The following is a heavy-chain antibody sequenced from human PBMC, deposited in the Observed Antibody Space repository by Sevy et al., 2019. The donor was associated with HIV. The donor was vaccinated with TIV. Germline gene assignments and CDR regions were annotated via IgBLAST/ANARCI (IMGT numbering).Heavy chain of an antibody. D-gene: IGHD6-13*01. V-gene: IGHV1-69*13. CDR1: GGTFSSYA. J-gene: IGHJ6*02. Sequence: ASVKVSCKASGGTFSSYAISWVRQAPGQGLEWMGGIIPIFGTANYAQKFQGRVTITADESTSTAYMELRSLRSEDTAVYYCARDNRAAAITGYYGMDVWGQGTTVTVSS. CDR2: IIPIFGTA. CDR3: ARDNRAAAITGYYGMDV.